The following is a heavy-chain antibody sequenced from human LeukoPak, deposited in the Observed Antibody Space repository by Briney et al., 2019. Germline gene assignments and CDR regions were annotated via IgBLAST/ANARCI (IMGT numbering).Heavy chain of an antibody. CDR2: INHSGGT. D-gene: IGHD3-10*01. CDR1: GFTFSNYA. Sequence: GSLRLSCAASGFTFSNYAMSWVRQAPGKGLEWIGEINHSGGTNYNPSLKSRVTISVDTSKNQFSLKLRSVTAADTAVYYCAREGSYSGSGSPPLEHWSQGTLVTVSS. CDR3: AREGSYSGSGSPPLEH. J-gene: IGHJ1*01. V-gene: IGHV4-34*01.